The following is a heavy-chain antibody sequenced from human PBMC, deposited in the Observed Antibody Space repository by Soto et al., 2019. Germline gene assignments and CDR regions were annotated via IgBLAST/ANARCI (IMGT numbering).Heavy chain of an antibody. CDR3: ARGGVITIAPNWVDP. D-gene: IGHD2-21*01. CDR2: IIPIFGKP. V-gene: IGHV1-69*01. CDR1: GGAFSSSA. Sequence: QVQLVQSGAEVKKPGSSVKVSCKASGGAFSSSAISWVRQAPGQGLEWMGGIIPIFGKPNYAQRFQGRVTITADESTNTGYMELSSLRSEGTAVYYCARGGVITIAPNWVDPWGQGNLVTASS. J-gene: IGHJ5*02.